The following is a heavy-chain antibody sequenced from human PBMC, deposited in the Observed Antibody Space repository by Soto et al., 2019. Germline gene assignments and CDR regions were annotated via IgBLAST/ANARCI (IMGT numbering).Heavy chain of an antibody. V-gene: IGHV3-74*01. J-gene: IGHJ4*02. CDR3: AKDSWYFDL. D-gene: IGHD1-1*01. CDR2: IDTSGHST. CDR1: GFVFTNFW. Sequence: HRVGSLRLSCEASGFVFTNFWMHWVRHAPGKGLVWVARIDTSGHSTNYAESVKGRFTISRENAKNTVSLQMNSLRVEDTGVYYCAKDSWYFDLWSQGSQVTVSS.